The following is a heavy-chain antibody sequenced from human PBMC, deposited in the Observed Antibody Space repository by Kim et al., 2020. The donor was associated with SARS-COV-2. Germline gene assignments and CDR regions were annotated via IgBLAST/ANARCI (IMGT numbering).Heavy chain of an antibody. D-gene: IGHD6-13*01. CDR2: INHSGST. CDR3: ARGRYSSSWYGGSGWFDA. V-gene: IGHV4-34*01. J-gene: IGHJ5*01. CDR1: GGSFSGYY. Sequence: SETLSLTCAVYGGSFSGYYWSWIRQPPGKGLEWIGEINHSGSTNYNPSLKSRVTITVDTSKNQFSLKLSSVTAADTAAYYFARGRYSSSWYGGSGWFDA.